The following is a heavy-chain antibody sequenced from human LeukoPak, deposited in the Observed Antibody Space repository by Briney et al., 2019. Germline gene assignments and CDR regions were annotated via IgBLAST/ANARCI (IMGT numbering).Heavy chain of an antibody. V-gene: IGHV1-2*02. CDR2: INPNSGGT. CDR1: GYTFTGYY. J-gene: IGHJ3*02. Sequence: ATVKVSCKASGYTFTGYYMHWMRQAPGQGFEWMGWINPNSGGTNYAQKFQGRVTMTRDTSIRTAYMELSSLSADDTAVYYCARDPRTTKNAFDIWGQGTMVTVSS. D-gene: IGHD4-11*01. CDR3: ARDPRTTKNAFDI.